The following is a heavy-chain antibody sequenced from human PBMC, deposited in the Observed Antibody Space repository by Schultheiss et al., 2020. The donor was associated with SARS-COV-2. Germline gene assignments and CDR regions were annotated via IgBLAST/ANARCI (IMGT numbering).Heavy chain of an antibody. CDR2: IWYDGSNK. J-gene: IGHJ6*02. CDR3: ARTSGVAATPDYYYGMDV. D-gene: IGHD2-15*01. CDR1: GFTFSNFW. Sequence: GGSLRLSCAASGFTFSNFWMHWVRQAPGKGLVWVAVIWYDGSNKYYTDSVKGRFTISGDNSKNTLYLQMNSLRAEDTAVYYCARTSGVAATPDYYYGMDVWGQGTTVTVSS. V-gene: IGHV3-33*01.